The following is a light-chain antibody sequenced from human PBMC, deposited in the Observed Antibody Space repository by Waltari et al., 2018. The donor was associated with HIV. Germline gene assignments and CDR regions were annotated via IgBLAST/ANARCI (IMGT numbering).Light chain of an antibody. Sequence: SALLQPAPLSGSRAHSITISCTGISGDIGTVNLVFCHHQHPGKAPKTLIYEVSQRPSGVSNRFSGSKSGNTASLTISGLQAEDEADYYCCSYAGSSTLVFGGGTKVTVL. V-gene: IGLV2-23*02. CDR1: SGDIGTVNL. J-gene: IGLJ3*02. CDR3: CSYAGSSTLV. CDR2: EVS.